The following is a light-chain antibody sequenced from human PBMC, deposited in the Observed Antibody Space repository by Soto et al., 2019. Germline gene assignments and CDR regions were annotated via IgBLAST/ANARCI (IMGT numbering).Light chain of an antibody. CDR2: DVS. CDR3: CSYAGSYTYV. J-gene: IGLJ1*01. V-gene: IGLV2-11*01. Sequence: QSVLTQPRSVPGSPGQSVTISCTGTSSDVGAYNYVSWYQQHPGKAPKLMIYDVSKRPSGVPDRFSGSKSGNTASLTISGLQAEDEADYYCCSYAGSYTYVFGTGTKVTVL. CDR1: SSDVGAYNY.